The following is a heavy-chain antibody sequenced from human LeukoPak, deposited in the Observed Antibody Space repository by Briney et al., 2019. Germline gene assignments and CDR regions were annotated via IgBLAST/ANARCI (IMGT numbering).Heavy chain of an antibody. Sequence: PGGSLRLSCAASGFTFSSYWMSCVRQAPGKGLEWVANIKQDGSEKYYVDSVKGRFTMSRDNAKNSLYLQLNSLRAEDTAVYYCARIHGADAFDSWGQGTMVTVSS. J-gene: IGHJ3*02. CDR2: IKQDGSEK. V-gene: IGHV3-7*03. D-gene: IGHD4-17*01. CDR3: ARIHGADAFDS. CDR1: GFTFSSYW.